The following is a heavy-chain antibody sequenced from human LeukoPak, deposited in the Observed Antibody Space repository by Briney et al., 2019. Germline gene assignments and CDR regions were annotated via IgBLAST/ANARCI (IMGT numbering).Heavy chain of an antibody. CDR3: ARARLSINMIVVIDPVVFVI. D-gene: IGHD3-22*01. V-gene: IGHV1-69*06. CDR2: IIPVFGTA. CDR1: GGTFSNYP. J-gene: IGHJ3*02. Sequence: AASVKVSCKSSGGTFSNYPITWVRRAPGQGLEWMGRIIPVFGTATYTQKFQGRVTITADKSTSTVSMELSSLRSEDTAVYFCARARLSINMIVVIDPVVFVIWGQGTMVTVSS.